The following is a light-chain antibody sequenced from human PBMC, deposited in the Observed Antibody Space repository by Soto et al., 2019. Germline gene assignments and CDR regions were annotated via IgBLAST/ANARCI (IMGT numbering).Light chain of an antibody. V-gene: IGKV3-20*01. CDR3: QQYGSSPYT. Sequence: EIVLTQSPGTLSLSPGERPTLSCRASQTVSSSYLAWYQKKPGQAPRLLIYDASSRATGIPDRFSGSGSGTDFTLTISRLEPEDCAVYYCQQYGSSPYTFGQGTKLEIK. CDR2: DAS. CDR1: QTVSSSY. J-gene: IGKJ2*01.